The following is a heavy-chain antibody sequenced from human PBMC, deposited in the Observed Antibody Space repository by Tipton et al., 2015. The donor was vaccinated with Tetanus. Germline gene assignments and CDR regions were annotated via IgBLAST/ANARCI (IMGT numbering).Heavy chain of an antibody. CDR1: GGSFSGYY. CDR2: ISSDSRTL. J-gene: IGHJ3*01. Sequence: LSLTCAVYGGSFSGYYWSWVRQSPGKGLEWLSFISSDSRTLFYAESVKGRFTISRDNAQNSLYLQINGLRAEDTALYYCARGRGSSWFYVWGQGTMVIVSS. D-gene: IGHD6-13*01. CDR3: ARGRGSSWFYV. V-gene: IGHV3-11*04.